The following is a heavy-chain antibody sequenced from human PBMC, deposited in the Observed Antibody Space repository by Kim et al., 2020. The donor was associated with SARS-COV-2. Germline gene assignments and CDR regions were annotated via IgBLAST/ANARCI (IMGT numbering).Heavy chain of an antibody. V-gene: IGHV4-59*01. CDR2: VFYGGET. CDR1: GASITSYY. Sequence: SETLSLTCNVSGASITSYYWSWVRQPPGKGLEWIGYVFYGGETSYNPSVKSRATISLDPSKNQFSLSLTSVTAADTAVCFYASGWGFCSSGSCPRTDSWGQGTQVTVSS. CDR3: ASGWGFCSSGSCPRTDS. J-gene: IGHJ4*02. D-gene: IGHD2-15*01.